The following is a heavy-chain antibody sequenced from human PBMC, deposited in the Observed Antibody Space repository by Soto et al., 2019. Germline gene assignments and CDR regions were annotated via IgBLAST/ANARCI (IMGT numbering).Heavy chain of an antibody. CDR1: GYTFFTYD. CDR2: SSTYSGDT. D-gene: IGHD5-12*01. J-gene: IGHJ5*02. V-gene: IGHV1-18*01. CDR3: ARHHGPTTSENWFDP. Sequence: QVHLVQSGVEVKTPGASVKVSCQASGYTFFTYDISWVRQAPGQGLEWMGWSSTYSGDTKYAQKFQGRFTMTTDTYTTTAYLELRSLRSDDTAVYYCARHHGPTTSENWFDPWGQGTLVTVSS.